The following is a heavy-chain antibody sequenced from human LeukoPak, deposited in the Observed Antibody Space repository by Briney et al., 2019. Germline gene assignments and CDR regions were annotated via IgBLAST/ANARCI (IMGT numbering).Heavy chain of an antibody. J-gene: IGHJ4*02. CDR1: GGSISSYY. V-gene: IGHV4-59*08. CDR3: ARHGAPSSGCYSFDY. Sequence: SETLSLTCTVSGGSISSYYWSWIRQPPGKGLEWIGYIYYSGSTNYNPSLKSRVTISVDTSRNQFSLKLSSVTAADTAVYYCARHGAPSSGCYSFDYWGQGTLVTVSS. D-gene: IGHD3-22*01. CDR2: IYYSGST.